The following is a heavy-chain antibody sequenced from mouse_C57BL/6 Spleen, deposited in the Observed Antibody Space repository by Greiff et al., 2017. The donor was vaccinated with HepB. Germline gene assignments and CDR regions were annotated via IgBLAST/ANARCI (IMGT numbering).Heavy chain of an antibody. CDR3: ARTAYYGSSLGYFDV. Sequence: QVQLQQPGAELVKPGASVKLSCKASGYTFTSYWMHWVKQRPGRGLEWIGRIAPNSGGTKYNEKFKSKATLTVDKPSSTAYMQRSSLTSEDSAVYYCARTAYYGSSLGYFDVWGTGTTVTVSS. D-gene: IGHD1-1*01. V-gene: IGHV1-72*01. J-gene: IGHJ1*03. CDR2: IAPNSGGT. CDR1: GYTFTSYW.